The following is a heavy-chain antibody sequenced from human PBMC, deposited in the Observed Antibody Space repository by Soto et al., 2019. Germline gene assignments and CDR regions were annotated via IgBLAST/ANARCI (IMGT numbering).Heavy chain of an antibody. J-gene: IGHJ6*02. V-gene: IGHV3-21*01. CDR2: ISISSTYI. CDR1: GFSFSSYS. Sequence: GGSLRLSCAASGFSFSSYSINWVRQAPGKGLEWLSSISISSTYIYYADSVRGRFTISRDNAKNSVFLQMNSLRAEDTAVYYCARDWDVAVVPAATNYPPHYGLDVWGQGATVTVSS. D-gene: IGHD2-2*01. CDR3: ARDWDVAVVPAATNYPPHYGLDV.